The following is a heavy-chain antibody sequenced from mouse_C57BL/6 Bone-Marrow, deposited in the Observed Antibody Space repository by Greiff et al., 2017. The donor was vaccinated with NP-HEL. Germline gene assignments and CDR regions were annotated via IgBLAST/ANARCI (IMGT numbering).Heavy chain of an antibody. J-gene: IGHJ4*01. CDR2: IYWDDDK. D-gene: IGHD2-4*01. V-gene: IGHV8-12*01. Sequence: QVQLKESGPGILQSSQTLSLTCSFSGFSLSTSGMGVSWIRQPSGKGLEWLAHIYWDDDKRYNPSLKSRLTISKDTSRNQVFLKITSVDTADTATYYCARGASIYYDYNYAMDYWGQGTSVTVSS. CDR3: ARGASIYYDYNYAMDY. CDR1: GFSLSTSGMG.